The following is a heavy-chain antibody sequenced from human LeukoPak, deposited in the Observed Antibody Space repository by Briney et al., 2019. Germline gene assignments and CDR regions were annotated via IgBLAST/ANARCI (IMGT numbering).Heavy chain of an antibody. CDR1: GFTFSSYW. CDR2: IKQDVSEK. D-gene: IGHD4-23*01. V-gene: IGHV3-7*01. CDR3: ARDLASDYGGIPFDY. J-gene: IGHJ4*02. Sequence: PGGPLRLSCAASGFTFSSYWMTWVRQAPGKGLEWVANIKQDVSEKYFVDSVRGRFTISRDNAKNSLYLQMNSLRAEDTAVYYCARDLASDYGGIPFDYWGQGTLVTVSS.